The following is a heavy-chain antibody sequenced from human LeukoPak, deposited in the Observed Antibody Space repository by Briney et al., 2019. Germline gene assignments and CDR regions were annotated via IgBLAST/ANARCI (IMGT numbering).Heavy chain of an antibody. CDR2: IYYSGST. J-gene: IGHJ5*02. V-gene: IGHV4-30-4*08. CDR3: AKDRWFDP. Sequence: SETLSLTYTVSGGSFSSGDYYWSWIRQPPGKGLEWIGYIYYSGSTYYNPSLKSRVTISVDTSKNQFSLKLSSVTAADTAVYYCAKDRWFDPWGQGTLVTVSS. CDR1: GGSFSSGDYY.